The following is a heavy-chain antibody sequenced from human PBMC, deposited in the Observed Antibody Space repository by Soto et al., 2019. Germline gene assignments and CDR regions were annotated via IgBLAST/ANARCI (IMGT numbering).Heavy chain of an antibody. D-gene: IGHD3-22*01. CDR3: ARPYDSSQSPRFDP. Sequence: GASVKVSCKASGYSFTTYGIFWVRQAPGQGLEWMGWISPYNGKTNYAQNLQGRVSMTTDTSTTTAYMELRSLRSDDTAVYYCARPYDSSQSPRFDPWGQGTLVTVSS. J-gene: IGHJ5*02. CDR1: GYSFTTYG. CDR2: ISPYNGKT. V-gene: IGHV1-18*01.